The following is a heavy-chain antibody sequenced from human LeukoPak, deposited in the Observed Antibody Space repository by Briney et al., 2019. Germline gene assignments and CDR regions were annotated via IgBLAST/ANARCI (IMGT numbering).Heavy chain of an antibody. D-gene: IGHD3-22*01. CDR3: ARDRDEYYYDSSGYLYGY. V-gene: IGHV1-2*02. CDR2: INPNSGGT. Sequence: ASVKVSFKASGYTFTGYYMHWVRQSPGQGLEWMGWINPNSGGTNYAQKFQSGVTMTRDTSISTAYMELSRLRSDDTAVYYCARDRDEYYYDSSGYLYGYWGQGTLVTVSS. CDR1: GYTFTGYY. J-gene: IGHJ4*02.